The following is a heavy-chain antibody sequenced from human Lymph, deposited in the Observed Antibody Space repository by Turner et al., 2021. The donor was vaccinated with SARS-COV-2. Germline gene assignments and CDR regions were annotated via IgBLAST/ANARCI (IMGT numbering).Heavy chain of an antibody. J-gene: IGHJ6*02. V-gene: IGHV4-59*08. CDR2: IHYSGST. Sequence: QVQLQESGPGLVKPSETLSLTCTFSGGSISSYYWSWIRQPPGKGLEWIGYIHYSGSTNYNPSLKSRVTISVDTSKNQFSLKLNSVTAADTAVYYCARHGFSGWYGGGMDVWGQGTTVTVSS. D-gene: IGHD6-19*01. CDR1: GGSISSYY. CDR3: ARHGFSGWYGGGMDV.